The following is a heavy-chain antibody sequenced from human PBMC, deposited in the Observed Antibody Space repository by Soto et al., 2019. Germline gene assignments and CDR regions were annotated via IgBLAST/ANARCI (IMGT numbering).Heavy chain of an antibody. Sequence: GGSLRLSCAASGFTFSSYGMHGARQGPGKGLEWVAVIWYDGSNKVYADSVKGRFTISKDNSKNTLYLQMNSLRAEDTAVYYCARDLSGDYGALDTWGQGTMVTVSS. J-gene: IGHJ3*02. CDR3: ARDLSGDYGALDT. D-gene: IGHD4-17*01. V-gene: IGHV3-33*01. CDR2: IWYDGSNK. CDR1: GFTFSSYG.